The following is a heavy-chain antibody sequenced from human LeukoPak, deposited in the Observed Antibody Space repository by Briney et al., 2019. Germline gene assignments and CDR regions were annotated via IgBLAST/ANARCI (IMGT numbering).Heavy chain of an antibody. Sequence: GASVKVSCKASGYTFTSYGISWVRQAPGQGLEWMGWISAYNGNTNYAQKLQGRVTMTTDTSTSTAYMELRSLRSDDTAVYYCARDSIWSPNYGDAADYWGQGTLVTVSS. V-gene: IGHV1-18*01. CDR1: GYTFTSYG. J-gene: IGHJ4*02. CDR2: ISAYNGNT. CDR3: ARDSIWSPNYGDAADY. D-gene: IGHD4-17*01.